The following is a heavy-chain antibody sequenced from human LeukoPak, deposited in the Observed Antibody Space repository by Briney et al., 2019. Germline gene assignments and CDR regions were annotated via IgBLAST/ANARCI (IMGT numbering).Heavy chain of an antibody. V-gene: IGHV4-59*01. J-gene: IGHJ6*02. D-gene: IGHD2-2*01. Sequence: PSETLSLTCTVSGGSISSYYWSWIRQPPGKGLEWIGYIYYSGGTNYNPSLKSRVTISVDTSKSQFSLKLSSVTAADTAVYYCARFSSTSYYYYYGMDVWGQGTTVTVSS. CDR2: IYYSGGT. CDR3: ARFSSTSYYYYYGMDV. CDR1: GGSISSYY.